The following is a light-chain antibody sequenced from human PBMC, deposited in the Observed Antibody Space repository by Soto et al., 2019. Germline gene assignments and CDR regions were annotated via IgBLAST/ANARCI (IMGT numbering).Light chain of an antibody. CDR3: QQLNSYPLT. V-gene: IGKV1-9*01. CDR2: AAS. CDR1: QGISSF. J-gene: IGKJ1*01. Sequence: DIQLTQSPPFLSASVGDRVTITCRASQGISSFLAWYQQKPGKAPKLLIYAASTLQSGVPSRFSGSGSGTEFTLTISTLQQEDFATYYCQQLNSYPLTFGQGTKVEIK.